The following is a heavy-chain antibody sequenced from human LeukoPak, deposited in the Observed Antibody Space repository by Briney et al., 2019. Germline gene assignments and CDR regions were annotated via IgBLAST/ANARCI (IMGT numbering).Heavy chain of an antibody. CDR2: MNPNSGNT. Sequence: ASVKVSCKASGYTFTSYDINWVRQATGQGLEWMGWMNPNSGNTGYAQKFQGRVTMTRNTSISTAYMELSSLRSEDTAVYYCARGVPTSEGLWFGELLSGTYYYYVDVWGKGTTVTISS. CDR3: ARGVPTSEGLWFGELLSGTYYYYVDV. CDR1: GYTFTSYD. D-gene: IGHD3-10*01. V-gene: IGHV1-8*01. J-gene: IGHJ6*03.